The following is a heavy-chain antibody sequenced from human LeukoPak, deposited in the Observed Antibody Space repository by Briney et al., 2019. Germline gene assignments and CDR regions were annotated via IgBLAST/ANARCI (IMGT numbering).Heavy chain of an antibody. D-gene: IGHD2-15*01. J-gene: IGHJ4*02. CDR3: AREYCSGGSCFESRLDY. V-gene: IGHV1-3*01. Sequence: EXXGWXNAGNGNTKYSQKFQGRVTITRDTSASTAYMELSSLRSEDTAVYYCAREYCSGGSCFESRLDYWGQGTLVTVFS. CDR2: XNAGNGNT.